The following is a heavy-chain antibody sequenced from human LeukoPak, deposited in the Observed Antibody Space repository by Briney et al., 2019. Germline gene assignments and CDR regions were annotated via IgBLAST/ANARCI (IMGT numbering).Heavy chain of an antibody. Sequence: PSETLSLTCTVSGGSMSSRYWSWIRQPPGKGQEWIGYVYYSGTTNSNPSLKSRVTISVDTSKNQFSLNLRSVTAADTAVYYCARDVARSGDLFGWFDPWGQGTLVIVSS. J-gene: IGHJ5*02. CDR1: GGSMSSRY. D-gene: IGHD3-10*01. CDR3: ARDVARSGDLFGWFDP. CDR2: VYYSGTT. V-gene: IGHV4-59*11.